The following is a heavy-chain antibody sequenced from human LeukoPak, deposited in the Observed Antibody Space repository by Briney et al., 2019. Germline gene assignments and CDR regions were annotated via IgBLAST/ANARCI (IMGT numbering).Heavy chain of an antibody. V-gene: IGHV1-69*04. D-gene: IGHD4-11*01. J-gene: IGHJ6*02. CDR2: IIPIFGIA. Sequence: PSVKLSCKASGGTFSSYAISWVRQAPGQGLEWMGRIIPIFGIANYAQKFQGRVTITADKSTSTAYMELSSLRSEDTAVYYCARERTDYSNLYYGMDVWGQGTTVTVSS. CDR3: ARERTDYSNLYYGMDV. CDR1: GGTFSSYA.